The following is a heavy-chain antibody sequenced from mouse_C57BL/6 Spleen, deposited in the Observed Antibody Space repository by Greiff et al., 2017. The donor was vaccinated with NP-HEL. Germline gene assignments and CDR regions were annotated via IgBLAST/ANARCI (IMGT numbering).Heavy chain of an antibody. CDR1: GYTFTSYW. V-gene: IGHV1-52*01. J-gene: IGHJ4*01. D-gene: IGHD1-1*01. CDR2: IDPSDSET. CDR3: AREPLITTVVATKAMDY. Sequence: QVQLQQPGAELVRPGSSVKLSCKASGYTFTSYWMHWVKQRPIQGLEWIGNIDPSDSETHYNQKFKDKATLTVDKSSSTAYMQLSSLTSEDSAVYYCAREPLITTVVATKAMDYWGQGTSVTVSS.